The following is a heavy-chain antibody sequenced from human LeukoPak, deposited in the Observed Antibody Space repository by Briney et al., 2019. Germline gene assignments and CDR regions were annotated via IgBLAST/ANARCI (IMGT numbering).Heavy chain of an antibody. D-gene: IGHD3-16*01. CDR2: INPNSGGT. J-gene: IGHJ4*02. CDR1: GYTFSGYY. Sequence: ASVKVSCKASGYTFSGYYMNWVRQAPGQGLEWMGWINPNSGGTNYAQKFQGRVTMTRDTSISTAYMELSRLRSDDTAVYYCARDLSLTFDYWGQGTLVTVSS. V-gene: IGHV1-2*02. CDR3: ARDLSLTFDY.